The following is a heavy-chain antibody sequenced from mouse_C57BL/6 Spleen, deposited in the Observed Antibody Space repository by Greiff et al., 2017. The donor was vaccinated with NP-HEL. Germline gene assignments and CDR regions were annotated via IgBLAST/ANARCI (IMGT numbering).Heavy chain of an antibody. D-gene: IGHD2-4*01. CDR2: IYPRDGST. Sequence: LVESGPELVKPGASVKLSCKASGYTFTSYDINWVKQRPGQGLEWIGWIYPRDGSTKYNEKFKGKATLTVDTSSSTAYMELHSLTSEDSAVYFCARSYDYDRVFFAYWGQGTLVTVSA. CDR1: GYTFTSYD. V-gene: IGHV1-85*01. J-gene: IGHJ3*01. CDR3: ARSYDYDRVFFAY.